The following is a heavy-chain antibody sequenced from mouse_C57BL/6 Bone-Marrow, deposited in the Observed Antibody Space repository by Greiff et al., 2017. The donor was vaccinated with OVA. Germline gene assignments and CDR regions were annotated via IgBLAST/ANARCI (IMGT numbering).Heavy chain of an antibody. J-gene: IGHJ2*01. CDR2: IDPETGGT. CDR1: GYTFTDYE. Sequence: VKVVESGAELVRPGASVTLSCKASGYTFTDYEMHWVKQTPVHGLEWIGAIDPETGGTAYNQKFKGKAILTADKSSSTAYMELRSLTSEDSAVYYCTRGPRDYWGQGTTLTVSS. V-gene: IGHV1-15*01. CDR3: TRGPRDY.